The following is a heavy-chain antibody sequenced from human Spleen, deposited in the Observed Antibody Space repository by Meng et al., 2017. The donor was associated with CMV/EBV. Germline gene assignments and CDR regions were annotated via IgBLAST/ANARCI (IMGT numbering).Heavy chain of an antibody. D-gene: IGHD6-13*01. CDR1: GFTFTSYG. J-gene: IGHJ4*02. V-gene: IGHV3-30*02. CDR3: ARAEDSSSWPFDF. CDR2: IRYDGGNK. Sequence: GGSLRLSCAGSGFTFTSYGMHWVRQAPGKGLEWVAFIRYDGGNKYHADSVKGRFTVSRDNSKNILYLQMNSLRAVDTAVYYCARAEDSSSWPFDFWGQGTLVTVSS.